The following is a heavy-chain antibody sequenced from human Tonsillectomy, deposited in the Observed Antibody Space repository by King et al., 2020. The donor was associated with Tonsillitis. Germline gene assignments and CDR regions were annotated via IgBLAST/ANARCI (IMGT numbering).Heavy chain of an antibody. Sequence: DVQLVESGGGLVQPGGSLRLSCAASGFTFSSYWMHWVRQAPGKGLVWVSRIKSDGSSTRYADSVKGRFTISRDNAKNTLYLQMNSLRAEDTAVYFCTRVRTVGFDAFDIWGQGTMVTVSS. CDR1: GFTFSSYW. V-gene: IGHV3-74*01. J-gene: IGHJ3*02. CDR2: IKSDGSST. CDR3: TRVRTVGFDAFDI. D-gene: IGHD1/OR15-1a*01.